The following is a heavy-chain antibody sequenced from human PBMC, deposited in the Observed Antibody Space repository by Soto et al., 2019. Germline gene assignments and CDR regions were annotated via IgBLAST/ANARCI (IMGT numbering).Heavy chain of an antibody. Sequence: QVQLVESGGGVVQPGRSLRLSCAASGFTFRSYAMHWVRQAPGKGLEWVAVISYDGRNKYYEDSVKGRFTIPRDNSKNTPYLQMNSLRAEDTGVYYCAREIERLLGYWGQGTLVTVSS. CDR1: GFTFRSYA. J-gene: IGHJ4*02. CDR3: AREIERLLGY. CDR2: ISYDGRNK. V-gene: IGHV3-30*04. D-gene: IGHD3-3*01.